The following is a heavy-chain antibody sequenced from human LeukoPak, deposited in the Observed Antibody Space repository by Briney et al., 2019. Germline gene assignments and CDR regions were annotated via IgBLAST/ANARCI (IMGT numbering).Heavy chain of an antibody. Sequence: GGSLRLSCAGSGFTVSSYSMNWVRQAPGKGLEWVSSISSSSSYIYYADSVKGRFTISRDNAKNSLYLQMNSLRAEDTAVYYCAAGIQLWFNYYGMDVWGQGTTVTVSS. CDR1: GFTVSSYS. D-gene: IGHD5-18*01. CDR3: AAGIQLWFNYYGMDV. J-gene: IGHJ6*02. CDR2: ISSSSSYI. V-gene: IGHV3-21*01.